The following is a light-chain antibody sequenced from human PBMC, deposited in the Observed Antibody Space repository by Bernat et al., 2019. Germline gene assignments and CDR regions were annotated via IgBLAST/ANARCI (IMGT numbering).Light chain of an antibody. J-gene: IGKJ4*01. CDR1: QTIRDD. CDR3: QQSYNNPLT. CDR2: AAS. V-gene: IGKV1-39*01. Sequence: DIQMTQSPSSLPASVGDRVTITRRASQTIRDDLNWYQQTPGKAPKLLMYAASNLHSGVPSRFSGSGSGTDFTLTINNLQPEDFATYYCQQSYNNPLTFGGGTKVEIK.